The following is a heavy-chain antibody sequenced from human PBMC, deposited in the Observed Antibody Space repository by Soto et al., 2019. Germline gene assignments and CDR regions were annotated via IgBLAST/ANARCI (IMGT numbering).Heavy chain of an antibody. CDR1: GDSIISGGYY. CDR2: IYYSGTT. Sequence: SETLSLTCTVSGDSIISGGYYWSWIRQHPGKGLEWIGYIYYSGTTYYNPSLKSRVTISVDTSKNQFSLELRSVTAADTALYYCAKSVGGYYFDYWVQGTLVTVPQ. V-gene: IGHV4-31*03. J-gene: IGHJ4*02. D-gene: IGHD2-15*01. CDR3: AKSVGGYYFDY.